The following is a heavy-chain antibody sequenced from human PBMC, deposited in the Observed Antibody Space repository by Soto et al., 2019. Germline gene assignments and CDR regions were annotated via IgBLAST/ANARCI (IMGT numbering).Heavy chain of an antibody. CDR1: GFTSNDYA. J-gene: IGHJ4*02. CDR2: IYRNSDRI. V-gene: IGHV3-9*02. Sequence: GGSVRLSCAASGFTSNDYAMHWVRQAPGKGLEWVSGIYRNSDRIDYADSVKGRFTISRDNAKNSLYLQMNSLRAEDTAFYYCTKDQTPGGADYWGQVTLVTVSS. CDR3: TKDQTPGGADY. D-gene: IGHD2-15*01.